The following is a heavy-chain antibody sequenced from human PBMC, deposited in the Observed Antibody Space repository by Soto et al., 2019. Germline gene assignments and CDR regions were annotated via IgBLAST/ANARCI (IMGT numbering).Heavy chain of an antibody. J-gene: IGHJ4*02. D-gene: IGHD6-13*01. Sequence: QAQVVQSGAEVRKPGSSVKLSCKASEGTFNSYAIAWVRHAPGQGLEWMGGIIPYYNTLNYAQKFQGRVTITADDSTNTFYMELSSLRSDATAVYFCASGASRWYPYFFDSWGQGTLVTVSS. CDR1: EGTFNSYA. CDR2: IIPYYNTL. V-gene: IGHV1-69*01. CDR3: ASGASRWYPYFFDS.